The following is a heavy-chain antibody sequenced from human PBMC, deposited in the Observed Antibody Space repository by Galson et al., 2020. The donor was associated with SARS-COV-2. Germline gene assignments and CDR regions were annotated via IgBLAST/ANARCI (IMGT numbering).Heavy chain of an antibody. CDR2: IKSKTDGGTT. CDR3: TTTLEYYYDSSSPQIDY. CDR1: GFTFSNAW. V-gene: IGHV3-15*01. J-gene: IGHJ4*02. D-gene: IGHD3-22*01. Sequence: GESLKISCAASGFTFSNAWMSWVRQAPGKGLEWVGRIKSKTDGGTTDYAAPVKGRFTISRDDSKNTLYLQMNSLKTEDTAVYYCTTTLEYYYDSSSPQIDYWGQGTLVTVSS.